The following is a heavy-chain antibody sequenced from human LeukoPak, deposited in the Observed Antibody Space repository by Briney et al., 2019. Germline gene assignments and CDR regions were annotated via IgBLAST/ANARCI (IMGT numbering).Heavy chain of an antibody. J-gene: IGHJ4*02. CDR1: GYTFTGHY. D-gene: IGHD5-18*01. V-gene: IGHV1-2*02. CDR2: INPNSGGT. CDR3: ARVHSYGHEDY. Sequence: ASVKVSCKASGYTFTGHYMHWVRQAPGQGLEWMGWINPNSGGTNYAQKFQGRVTITADESTSTAYMELSSLRSEDTAVYYCARVHSYGHEDYWGQGTLVTVSS.